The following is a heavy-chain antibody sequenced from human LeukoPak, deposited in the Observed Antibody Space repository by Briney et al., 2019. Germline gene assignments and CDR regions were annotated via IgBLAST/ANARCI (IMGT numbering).Heavy chain of an antibody. D-gene: IGHD3-10*01. CDR1: GGSISSSSYY. V-gene: IGHV4-39*07. J-gene: IGHJ4*02. CDR2: IYYSGST. Sequence: SETLSLTCTVSGGSISSSSYYWGWIRQPPGKGLEWIGSIYYSGSTYYNPSLKSRVTISVDTSKNQFSLKLSSVTAADTAVYYCARADPFSFSMVRGVLADYWGQGTLVTVS. CDR3: ARADPFSFSMVRGVLADY.